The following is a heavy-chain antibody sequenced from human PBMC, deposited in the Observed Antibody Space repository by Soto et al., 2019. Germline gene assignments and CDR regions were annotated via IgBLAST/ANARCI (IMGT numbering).Heavy chain of an antibody. CDR1: GYRFTKYY. D-gene: IGHD2-15*01. CDR3: ASHCSTRCSDWIDP. J-gene: IGHJ5*02. V-gene: IGHV1-46*03. Sequence: QVQLVQSGPEVKKPGASVKISCRASGYRFTKYYIHWVRQAPGQGLEWMGVIDPRGGDTTYAQKFQDRGTMTRDFALSTAFLDLASLRSEDTAMYFCASHCSTRCSDWIDPWGQGALVIVSS. CDR2: IDPRGGDT.